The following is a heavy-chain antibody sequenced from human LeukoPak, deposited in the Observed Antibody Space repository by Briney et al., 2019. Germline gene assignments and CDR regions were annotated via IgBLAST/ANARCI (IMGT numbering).Heavy chain of an antibody. CDR2: INPNNGGT. CDR3: ARRRGYSYGYVDY. J-gene: IGHJ4*02. CDR1: GYTFTGYY. V-gene: IGHV1-2*06. D-gene: IGHD5-18*01. Sequence: ASVKVSCKASGYTFTGYYMHWVRQAPGQGLEWMGRINPNNGGTNYAQKFQGRVTMTRDTSISTAYMELSRLRSDDTAVYYCARRRGYSYGYVDYWGQGTLVTVSS.